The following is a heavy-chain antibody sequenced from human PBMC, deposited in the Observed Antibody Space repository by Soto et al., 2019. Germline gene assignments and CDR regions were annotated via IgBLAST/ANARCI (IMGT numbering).Heavy chain of an antibody. Sequence: SETLSLTCAVYGGSFSGYYWSWIRQPPGKGLEWIGEINHSGSTNYNPSLKSRVTISVDTSKNQFSLKLSSVTTADTAVYYCASGSRKNYDFWSGYSRRPYYYYYYYMDVWGKGTTVTVSS. D-gene: IGHD3-3*01. CDR3: ASGSRKNYDFWSGYSRRPYYYYYYYMDV. CDR1: GGSFSGYY. J-gene: IGHJ6*03. V-gene: IGHV4-34*01. CDR2: INHSGST.